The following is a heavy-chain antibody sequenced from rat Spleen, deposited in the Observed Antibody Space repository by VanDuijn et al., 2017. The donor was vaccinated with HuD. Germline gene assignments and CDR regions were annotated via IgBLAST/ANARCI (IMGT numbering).Heavy chain of an antibody. V-gene: IGHV5-20*01. J-gene: IGHJ2*01. Sequence: EVQLVESGGGLVQPGRSMKLSCAASGFTFSDYGMVWVLQAPTKGLEWVASISFNGVSTYYRDSVKGRFTISRDNAKSTLYLQMDSLRSEDTATYYCTRGFTVAVYWGQGVMVTVSS. CDR3: TRGFTVAVY. CDR1: GFTFSDYG. D-gene: IGHD1-2*01. CDR2: ISFNGVST.